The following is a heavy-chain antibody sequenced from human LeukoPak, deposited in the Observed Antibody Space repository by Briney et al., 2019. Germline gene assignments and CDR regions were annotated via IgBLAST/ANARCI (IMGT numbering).Heavy chain of an antibody. CDR1: GFAFDEHG. V-gene: IGHV3-20*04. D-gene: IGHD2-2*01. CDR3: ARAPITSPFYFDS. CDR2: INWSGGST. J-gene: IGHJ4*02. Sequence: GGSLRLSCTASGFAFDEHGMSWVRQVPGKGLEWVSGINWSGGSTGYADPLRGRLTISRDNAKNSLYLQMDSLRAGDTALYYCARAPITSPFYFDSWGQGTLVTVSS.